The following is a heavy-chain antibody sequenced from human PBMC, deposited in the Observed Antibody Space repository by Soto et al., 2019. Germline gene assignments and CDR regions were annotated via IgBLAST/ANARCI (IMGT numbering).Heavy chain of an antibody. CDR2: ISSSSSYI. D-gene: IGHD3-22*01. Sequence: EVQLVESGGGLVKPGGSLRLSCAASGFTFSSYSMNWVRQAPGKGLEWVSSISSSSSYIYYADSVKGRFTISRDNAKNSLYLQMNGLRAEATAVYYCGSWYYYDRCGYCQTRYACAICGLWTMVTVSS. CDR1: GFTFSSYS. CDR3: GSWYYYDRCGYCQTRYACAI. V-gene: IGHV3-21*01. J-gene: IGHJ3*02.